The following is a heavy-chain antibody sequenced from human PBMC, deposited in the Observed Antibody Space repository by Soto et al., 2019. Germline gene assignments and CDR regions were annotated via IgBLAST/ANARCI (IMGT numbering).Heavy chain of an antibody. CDR2: ISSGGTYT. D-gene: IGHD3-9*01. V-gene: IGHV3-23*01. CDR3: APSAHVLRYFDWLSPFDY. Sequence: GGSLRLSCAAAGFTFSNYAMTWVRQAPGKGLEWVSAISSGGTYTDYADSVKGRFTISRDNSKNTLYLQMNSLRAEDTAVYYCAPSAHVLRYFDWLSPFDYWGQGTLVTVSS. J-gene: IGHJ4*02. CDR1: GFTFSNYA.